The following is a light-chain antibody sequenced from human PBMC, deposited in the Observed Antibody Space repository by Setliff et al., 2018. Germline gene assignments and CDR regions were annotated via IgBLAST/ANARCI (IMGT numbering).Light chain of an antibody. Sequence: QSALTQPPSASGSPGQSVTVSCTGTSSDVGNYDFVSWYQQRPGKAPKLLIYEVNKRPSGVPDRFSGSKSGNTASLTVSGLQADDEADYYCSSYAGSNNFPYVFGTGTKVTVL. V-gene: IGLV2-8*01. CDR1: SSDVGNYDF. CDR3: SSYAGSNNFPYV. CDR2: EVN. J-gene: IGLJ1*01.